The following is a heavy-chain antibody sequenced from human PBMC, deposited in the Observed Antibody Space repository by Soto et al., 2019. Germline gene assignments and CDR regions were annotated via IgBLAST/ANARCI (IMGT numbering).Heavy chain of an antibody. D-gene: IGHD1-20*01. Sequence: ASVKVSCKASGGTFTSYYMNWVRQAPGQELEWMGVINPHGGSTAYAQKFKGRVKFPSDTSASTVYMEVSSLTSEDTAMYYCARSSGGNFGIIIAGTNWFDPWGQGTLVTVSS. V-gene: IGHV1-46*01. CDR1: GGTFTSYY. CDR3: ARSSGGNFGIIIAGTNWFDP. CDR2: INPHGGST. J-gene: IGHJ5*02.